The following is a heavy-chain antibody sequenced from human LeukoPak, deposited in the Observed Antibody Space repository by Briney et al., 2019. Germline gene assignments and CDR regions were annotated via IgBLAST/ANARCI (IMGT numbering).Heavy chain of an antibody. CDR2: ISYDGSNK. V-gene: IGHV3-30*18. Sequence: GGSLRLSCAASGFTFSSYGMHWVRQAPGKGLEWVAVISYDGSNKYYADSVKGRFTTSRDNSKNTLYLQMNSLRAEDTAVYYCAKEALYYFDYWGQGTLVTVSS. CDR1: GFTFSSYG. J-gene: IGHJ4*02. CDR3: AKEALYYFDY.